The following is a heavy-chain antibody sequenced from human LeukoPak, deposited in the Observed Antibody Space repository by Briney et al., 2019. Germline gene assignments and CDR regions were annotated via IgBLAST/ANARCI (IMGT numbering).Heavy chain of an antibody. J-gene: IGHJ1*01. CDR2: ISYDGSNK. V-gene: IGHV3-30*03. CDR3: AIVEDYDSSGYYPGQH. Sequence: GRSLRLSCAASGFTFSSYGMHWVRQAPGKGLEWVAVISYDGSNKYYADSVKGRFTISRDNSKNTLYLQMNSLRAEDTAVYYCAIVEDYDSSGYYPGQHWGQGTLVTVSS. CDR1: GFTFSSYG. D-gene: IGHD3-22*01.